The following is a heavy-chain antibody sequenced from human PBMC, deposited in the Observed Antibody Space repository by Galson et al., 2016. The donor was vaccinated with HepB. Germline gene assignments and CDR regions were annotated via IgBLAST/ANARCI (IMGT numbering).Heavy chain of an antibody. CDR3: AKDKIDRLDY. J-gene: IGHJ4*02. CDR2: ISGDGVNT. CDR1: GFTFDDYA. V-gene: IGHV3-43*02. D-gene: IGHD3-9*01. Sequence: SLRLSCAASGFTFDDYAMHWVRQVPGKGLEWVSVISGDGVNTFHADSVKGRFTVSRDNSKNSLYLKMNSLRTEDTAFYYCAKDKIDRLDYWGQGSLVTVSS.